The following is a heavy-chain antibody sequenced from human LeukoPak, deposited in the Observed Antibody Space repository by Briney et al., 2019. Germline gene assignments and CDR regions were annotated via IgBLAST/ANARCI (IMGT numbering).Heavy chain of an antibody. D-gene: IGHD2-15*01. CDR1: GFTFSSYG. V-gene: IGHV3-30*02. CDR3: ANPYCSGGSCYHFDY. J-gene: IGHJ4*02. CDR2: IRYDGSNK. Sequence: AGRSLRLSCAASGFTFSSYGMDWVRQAPGKGLEWVAFIRYDGSNKYYADSVKGRFTISRDNSKNTLYLQMNSLRAEDTAVYYCANPYCSGGSCYHFDYWGQGTLVTVSS.